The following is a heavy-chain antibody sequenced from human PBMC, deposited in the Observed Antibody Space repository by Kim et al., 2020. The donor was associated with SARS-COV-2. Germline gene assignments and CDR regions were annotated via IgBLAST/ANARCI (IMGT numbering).Heavy chain of an antibody. CDR2: IYYSGST. J-gene: IGHJ6*04. Sequence: SETLSLTCTVSGGSISSYYWSWIRQPPGKGLEWIGYIYYSGSTNYNPSLKSRVTISVDTSKNQFSLKLSSVTAADTAGYYCAGHGETTSFGVVTIPGGMDVWGKGTTVTVSS. CDR1: GGSISSYY. CDR3: AGHGETTSFGVVTIPGGMDV. D-gene: IGHD3-3*01. V-gene: IGHV4-59*08.